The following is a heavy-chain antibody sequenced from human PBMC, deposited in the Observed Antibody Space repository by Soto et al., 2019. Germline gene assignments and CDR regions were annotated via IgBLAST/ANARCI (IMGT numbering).Heavy chain of an antibody. J-gene: IGHJ4*02. CDR1: GYTFTNCY. CDR3: ARGLRPGVVTPCRY. Sequence: VKVSCKASGYTFTNCYIHLSRRAAGQGLQWMGLINPGAGSTRHAQNFQDRVSMTSDTSTSTVYMELSSLRSEDTAVYYCARGLRPGVVTPCRYWGQGTLVTVSS. CDR2: INPGAGST. V-gene: IGHV1-46*01. D-gene: IGHD2-21*02.